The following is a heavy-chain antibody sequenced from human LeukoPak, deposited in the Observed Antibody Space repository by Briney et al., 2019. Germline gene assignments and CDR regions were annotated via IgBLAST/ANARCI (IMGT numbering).Heavy chain of an antibody. Sequence: SETLSLTCTVSGGSISSGTYYWSWIRQPAGKGLEWIGRFYTSGSTNYNPSLKSRVTISVDTSKNQFSLKLSSVTAADTAVYYCARSSEGRYYYDSSGFSYYYYYMDVWGKGTTVTISS. CDR1: GGSISSGTYY. CDR2: FYTSGST. D-gene: IGHD3-22*01. V-gene: IGHV4-61*02. CDR3: ARSSEGRYYYDSSGFSYYYYYMDV. J-gene: IGHJ6*03.